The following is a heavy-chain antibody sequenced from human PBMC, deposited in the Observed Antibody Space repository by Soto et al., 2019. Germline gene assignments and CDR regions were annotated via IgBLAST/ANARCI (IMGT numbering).Heavy chain of an antibody. J-gene: IGHJ4*02. CDR2: ISYDGSNK. Sequence: VQVLESGGGVVQPGRSLRLSCAASGFTFSSYAMHWVLQAPGKGLEWVAVISYDGSNKYYADSVKGRFTISRDNSRNTLYLQMNSLRAEDTAVYYCARGGPGYSRGWYGNWGQGTLVTVSS. V-gene: IGHV3-30-3*01. CDR3: ARGGPGYSRGWYGN. CDR1: GFTFSSYA. D-gene: IGHD6-19*01.